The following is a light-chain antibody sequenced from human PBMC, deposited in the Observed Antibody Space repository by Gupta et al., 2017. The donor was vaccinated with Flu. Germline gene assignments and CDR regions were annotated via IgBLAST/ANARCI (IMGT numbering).Light chain of an antibody. V-gene: IGLV1-44*01. Sequence: QSVLTQLPSASGTPGQSVTISCPGRGSNIGANTVTWFQQLPGTAPRLLIFSNDQRPSGVTDRFSGSKSGTSASLAISGLLAEDEAEYYCATWDDSLNGVVFGGGTKLTVL. J-gene: IGLJ2*01. CDR1: GSNIGANT. CDR3: ATWDDSLNGVV. CDR2: SND.